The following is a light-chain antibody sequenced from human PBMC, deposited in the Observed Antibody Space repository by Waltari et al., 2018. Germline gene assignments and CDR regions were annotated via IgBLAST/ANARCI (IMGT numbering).Light chain of an antibody. CDR2: DVS. V-gene: IGLV2-14*03. CDR1: ISDVGAYNY. Sequence: QSALTQPASVSGSPGPSNTIPCTGTISDVGAYNYVAWYQQYPGKAPKLMIFDVSNRPSGVSNRFSGSKSGNTASLTISGLQAEDEADYYCNSYTRANTRVFGGGTKLTVL. J-gene: IGLJ2*01. CDR3: NSYTRANTRV.